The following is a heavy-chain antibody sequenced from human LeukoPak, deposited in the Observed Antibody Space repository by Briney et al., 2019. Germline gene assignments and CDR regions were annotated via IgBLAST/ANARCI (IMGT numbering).Heavy chain of an antibody. CDR2: IYNSGGT. Sequence: SETLSLTCTVSGGSITSSFYWSWIRQSPGKGLEWIGYIYNSGGTKYNPSLKSRLTISVDTSKNQFSLNLSSVTAADTAVYYCARASVLLSADYWGQGTPVTVSS. CDR3: ARASVLLSADY. CDR1: GGSITSSFY. V-gene: IGHV4-59*01. J-gene: IGHJ4*02. D-gene: IGHD3-16*01.